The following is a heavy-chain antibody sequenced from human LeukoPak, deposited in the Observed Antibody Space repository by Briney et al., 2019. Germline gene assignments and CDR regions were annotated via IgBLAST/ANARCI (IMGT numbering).Heavy chain of an antibody. CDR3: ARHRYYYDSSGYYEMGLYYFDY. D-gene: IGHD3-22*01. CDR2: IYYSGST. V-gene: IGHV4-59*08. CDR1: GGSFNSFY. Sequence: SETLSLTCTVSGGSFNSFYWSWIRQPPGKGLERIGYIYYSGSTNYNPSLASRVTISIDMSKNQFSLKLSSVTAADTAVYYCARHRYYYDSSGYYEMGLYYFDYWGQGTLVTVSS. J-gene: IGHJ4*02.